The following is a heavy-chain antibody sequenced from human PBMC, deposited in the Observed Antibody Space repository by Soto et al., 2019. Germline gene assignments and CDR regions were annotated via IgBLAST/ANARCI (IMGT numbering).Heavy chain of an antibody. V-gene: IGHV3-23*01. CDR2: ISGSGGST. Sequence: PGGSLRLSCAASGFTSSSYAMSWVRQAPGKGLEWVSAISGSGGSTYYADSVKGRFTISRDNSKNTLYPQMNSLRAEDTAVYYCAKLIAARRGYYFDYWGQGTLVTVSS. CDR1: GFTSSSYA. J-gene: IGHJ4*02. D-gene: IGHD6-6*01. CDR3: AKLIAARRGYYFDY.